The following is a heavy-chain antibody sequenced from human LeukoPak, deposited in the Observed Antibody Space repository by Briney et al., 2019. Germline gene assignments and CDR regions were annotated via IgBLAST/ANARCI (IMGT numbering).Heavy chain of an antibody. CDR2: IWYDGSNK. CDR3: ATLGQGSDY. Sequence: GRSLRLSCEASGFTFSSYGMHWVRQAPGKGLEWVAVIWYDGSNKYYADSVKGRFTISRDNSKNTLYLQMSRLRAEDTAVYYCATLGQGSDYWGEGTLVSVCS. CDR1: GFTFSSYG. V-gene: IGHV3-33*01. J-gene: IGHJ4*02.